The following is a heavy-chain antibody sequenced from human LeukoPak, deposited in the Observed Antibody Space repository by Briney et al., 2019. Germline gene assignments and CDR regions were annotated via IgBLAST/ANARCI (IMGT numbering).Heavy chain of an antibody. Sequence: GGSLRLSCAASGFTFSSYAMHWVRQAPGKGLEWVAVISYDGSNKYYADSVKGRFTISRDNAKNSLYLQMNSLRAEDTAVYYCAREIIVGARSAFDIWGQGTMVTVSS. CDR3: AREIIVGARSAFDI. J-gene: IGHJ3*02. V-gene: IGHV3-30*04. CDR1: GFTFSSYA. D-gene: IGHD1-26*01. CDR2: ISYDGSNK.